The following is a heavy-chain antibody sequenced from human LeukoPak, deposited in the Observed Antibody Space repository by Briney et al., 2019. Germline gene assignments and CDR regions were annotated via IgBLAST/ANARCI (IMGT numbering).Heavy chain of an antibody. V-gene: IGHV1-58*01. CDR2: IVVGSGNT. CDR1: GFTFTSSA. J-gene: IGHJ3*02. CDR3: AALSPYCSSTSCSTYDAFDI. D-gene: IGHD2-2*01. Sequence: SVKVSCKASGFTFTSSAVQWVRQARGQRLEWIGWIVVGSGNTNYAQKFQERVTITRDMSTSTAYMELSSLRSEDTAVYYCAALSPYCSSTSCSTYDAFDIWGQGTMVTVSS.